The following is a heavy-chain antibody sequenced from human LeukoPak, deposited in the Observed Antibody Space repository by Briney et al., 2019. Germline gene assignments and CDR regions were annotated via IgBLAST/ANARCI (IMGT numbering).Heavy chain of an antibody. D-gene: IGHD6-19*01. CDR3: ARAYSSVASCDY. CDR2: ISSGSLTL. V-gene: IGHV3-48*04. CDR1: GFTFSTYS. J-gene: IGHJ4*02. Sequence: GGSLRLSCAGSGFTFSTYSMNWVRRAPGKGLEWVSYISSGSLTLYYADSVKGRFTISRDNAKNSLYLQMNSLRAEDTAVYYCARAYSSVASCDYWGQGTLVTVSS.